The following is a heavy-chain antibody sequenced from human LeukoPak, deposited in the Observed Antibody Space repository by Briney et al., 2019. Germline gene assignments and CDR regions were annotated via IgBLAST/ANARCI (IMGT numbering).Heavy chain of an antibody. CDR3: ARRYCSSTSCEQDAFDI. D-gene: IGHD2-2*01. V-gene: IGHV4-30-4*01. CDR2: IYYSGST. Sequence: SETLSLTCTVSGDSISSGDYYWNCIRHPPGKGLESTGFIYYSGSTSYNPSLKSRVTISMDTSKNQFSLKLSSVTAADTAVYYCARRYCSSTSCEQDAFDIWGQGTMVTVSS. J-gene: IGHJ3*02. CDR1: GDSISSGDYY.